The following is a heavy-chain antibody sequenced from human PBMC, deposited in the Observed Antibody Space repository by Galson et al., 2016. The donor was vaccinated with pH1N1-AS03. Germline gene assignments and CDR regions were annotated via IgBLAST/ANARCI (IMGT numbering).Heavy chain of an antibody. Sequence: SLRLSCAASGFTFSRYSMNWVRQAPGKGLEWVSYISSDSTTMYYAESVRGRFTISRDNARDSLHLQMSSLRDEDTAIYYCARDGGSGGLYYFEYWGQGALVTVSS. CDR1: GFTFSRYS. CDR3: ARDGGSGGLYYFEY. CDR2: ISSDSTTM. D-gene: IGHD2-15*01. V-gene: IGHV3-48*02. J-gene: IGHJ4*02.